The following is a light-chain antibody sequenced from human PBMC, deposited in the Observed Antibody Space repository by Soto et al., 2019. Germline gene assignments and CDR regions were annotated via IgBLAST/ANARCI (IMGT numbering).Light chain of an antibody. V-gene: IGKV1-5*01. CDR1: QSVSTW. J-gene: IGKJ1*01. Sequence: DIRMTQSPSSLSASVGDTVTITCWASQSVSTWLAWYQQKPGKAPKLLIYDASKLESGVPSRFSGSGSGTELTLTISGLQAEDSATYYCQQYNSYSPTFGQGTTVEV. CDR2: DAS. CDR3: QQYNSYSPT.